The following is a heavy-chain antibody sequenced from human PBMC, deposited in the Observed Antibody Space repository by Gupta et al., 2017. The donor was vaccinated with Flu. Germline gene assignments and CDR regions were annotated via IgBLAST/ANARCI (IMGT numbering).Heavy chain of an antibody. D-gene: IGHD3-22*01. CDR2: ISYDGSNK. CDR3: AKDWGHYYDSSGYDY. V-gene: IGHV3-30*18. CDR1: GFTFSSYG. Sequence: QVQLVESGGGVGQPGRSLRLSCAASGFTFSSYGLHWVRQAPGKGLEWVSVISYDGSNKYYADSVKGRFTISRDNSKNTLYLQMNSLRAEDTAVYYCAKDWGHYYDSSGYDYWGQGTLVTVSS. J-gene: IGHJ4*02.